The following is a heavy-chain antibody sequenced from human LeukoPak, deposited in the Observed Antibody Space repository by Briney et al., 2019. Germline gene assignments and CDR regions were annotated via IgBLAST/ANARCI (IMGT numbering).Heavy chain of an antibody. Sequence: SETLYLTCTVSGGSISSGGYYWSWIRQHPGKGLEWIGCIYYSGSTYYNPSLKSGATISVDTSKNQFSLKLNSVTAADTAVYYCARDSTIAAAAPGAYYYYGMDVWGKGTTVTVSS. CDR1: GGSISSGGYY. CDR2: IYYSGST. CDR3: ARDSTIAAAAPGAYYYYGMDV. D-gene: IGHD6-13*01. J-gene: IGHJ6*04. V-gene: IGHV4-31*03.